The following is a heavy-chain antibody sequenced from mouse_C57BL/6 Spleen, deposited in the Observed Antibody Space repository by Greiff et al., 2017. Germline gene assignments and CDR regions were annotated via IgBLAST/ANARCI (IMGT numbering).Heavy chain of an antibody. CDR1: GYTFTDYE. CDR2: IDPETGGT. V-gene: IGHV1-15*01. D-gene: IGHD2-5*01. CDR3: TRSDYSNYYYAMDY. Sequence: VQLQQSGAELVRPGASVTLSCKASGYTFTDYEMHWVKQTPVHGLEWIGAIDPETGGTAYNQKFKGKAILTADKSSSTAYMEVRSLTSEDSAVYYCTRSDYSNYYYAMDYWGQGTSVTVSS. J-gene: IGHJ4*01.